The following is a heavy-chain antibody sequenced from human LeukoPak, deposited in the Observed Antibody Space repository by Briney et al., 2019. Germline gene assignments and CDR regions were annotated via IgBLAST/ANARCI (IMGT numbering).Heavy chain of an antibody. V-gene: IGHV1-18*01. J-gene: IGHJ6*02. CDR3: ARYGGGETWYAHFGMDA. CDR1: GYTFNNYG. CDR2: ISGYNGNT. D-gene: IGHD4-23*01. Sequence: GASVKVSCKTSGYTFNNYGINWVRQAPGQGLEWVGWISGYNGNTNYAQKFQGRITMTIDTPTSTGYMELRSLTSDDTAVFYCARYGGGETWYAHFGMDAWGRGTTVTVSS.